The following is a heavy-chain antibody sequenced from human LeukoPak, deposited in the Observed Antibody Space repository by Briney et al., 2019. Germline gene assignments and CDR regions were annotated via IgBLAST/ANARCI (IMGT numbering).Heavy chain of an antibody. CDR2: INHSGST. Sequence: PSETLSLTCAVYGGSFSGYYWSWIRQPPGKGLEWIGEINHSGSTNYNPSLKSRVTISVDTSKNQFSLKLSSVTAADTAVYYCRGLRISRYCSSTSGSKDYWGQGTLVTVSS. J-gene: IGHJ4*02. D-gene: IGHD2-2*01. V-gene: IGHV4-34*01. CDR1: GGSFSGYY. CDR3: RGLRISRYCSSTSGSKDY.